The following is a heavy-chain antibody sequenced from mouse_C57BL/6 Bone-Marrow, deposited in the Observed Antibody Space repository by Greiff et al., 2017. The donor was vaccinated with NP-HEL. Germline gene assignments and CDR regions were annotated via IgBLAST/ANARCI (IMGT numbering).Heavy chain of an antibody. CDR2: ISDGGSYT. CDR1: GFTFSSYA. CDR3: ARAGGYLYYFDY. Sequence: DVKLVESGGGLVKPGGSLKLSCAASGFTFSSYAMSWVRQTPEKRLEWVATISDGGSYTYYPDNVKGRFTISRDNAKNNLYLQMSHLKSEDTAMYYCARAGGYLYYFDYWGQGTTLTVSS. D-gene: IGHD2-2*01. J-gene: IGHJ2*01. V-gene: IGHV5-4*03.